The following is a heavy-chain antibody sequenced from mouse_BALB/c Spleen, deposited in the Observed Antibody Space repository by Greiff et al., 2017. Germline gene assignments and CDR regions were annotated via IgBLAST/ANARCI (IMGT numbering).Heavy chain of an antibody. CDR1: GFTFSSFG. D-gene: IGHD1-1*01. Sequence: EVQVVESGGGLVQPGGSRKLSCAASGFTFSSFGMHWVRQAPEKGLEWVAYISSGSSTIYYADTVKGRFTISRDNPKNTLFLQMTSLRSEDTAMYYCARSTVVAYYYAMDYWGQGTSVTVSS. CDR2: ISSGSSTI. CDR3: ARSTVVAYYYAMDY. J-gene: IGHJ4*01. V-gene: IGHV5-17*02.